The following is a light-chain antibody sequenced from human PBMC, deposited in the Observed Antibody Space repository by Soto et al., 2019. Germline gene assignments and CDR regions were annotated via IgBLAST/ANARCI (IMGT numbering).Light chain of an antibody. J-gene: IGKJ5*01. CDR1: QSVSSSY. V-gene: IGKV3-20*01. Sequence: EIVLTQSPGTLSLSPGERATLSCRASQSVSSSYLAWYQQKPGQAPRLLIYGASSRATGIPDRFSGSGSGTDFTFTISRLEPEDFAVYYCQQYGSSFITFGQGTRLEIK. CDR3: QQYGSSFIT. CDR2: GAS.